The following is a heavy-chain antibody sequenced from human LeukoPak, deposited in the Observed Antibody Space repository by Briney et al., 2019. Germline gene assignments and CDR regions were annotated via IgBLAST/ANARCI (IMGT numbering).Heavy chain of an antibody. CDR2: ISAYNGNT. Sequence: GASVTVSCKASGYTFTSYGISWVRQAPGQGLEWMGWISAYNGNTNYAQKLQGRVTMTTDTSTSTAYMVLRSLRSDDTAVYYCARVRVIFGVVINAFDIWGQGTMVTVSS. V-gene: IGHV1-18*01. CDR1: GYTFTSYG. J-gene: IGHJ3*02. CDR3: ARVRVIFGVVINAFDI. D-gene: IGHD3-3*01.